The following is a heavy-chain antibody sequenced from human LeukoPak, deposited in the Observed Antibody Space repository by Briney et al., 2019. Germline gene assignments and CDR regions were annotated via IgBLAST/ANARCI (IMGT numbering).Heavy chain of an antibody. D-gene: IGHD4-17*01. J-gene: IGHJ3*02. CDR2: ISGSGGSA. CDR3: ARAISDYDASDI. Sequence: GGSLRLSCAASGFTFSSYAMSWVRQAPGKGLEWVSAISGSGGSAYYADSVKGRFTISRGNSKNSLYLQMNSLRAEDTAVYYCARAISDYDASDIWGQGTMVTVSS. V-gene: IGHV3-23*01. CDR1: GFTFSSYA.